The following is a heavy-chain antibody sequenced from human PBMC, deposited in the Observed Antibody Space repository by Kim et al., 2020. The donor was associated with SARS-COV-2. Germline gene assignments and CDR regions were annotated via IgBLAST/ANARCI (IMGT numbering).Heavy chain of an antibody. Sequence: GGSLRLSCAASGFTFSSYGMHWVRQAPGKGLEWVAVVWYDGSKKYYADSVKGRFTISRDNSKNRLYLQMNSLRAEDTAVYYCASSYYDSSDYPYYFDYWGQGTLVTVSS. J-gene: IGHJ4*02. D-gene: IGHD3-22*01. CDR1: GFTFSSYG. CDR2: VWYDGSKK. V-gene: IGHV3-33*01. CDR3: ASSYYDSSDYPYYFDY.